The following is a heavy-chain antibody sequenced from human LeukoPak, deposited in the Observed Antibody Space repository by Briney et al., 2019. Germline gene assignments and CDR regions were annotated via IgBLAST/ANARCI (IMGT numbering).Heavy chain of an antibody. D-gene: IGHD6-13*01. CDR2: ISGSGGST. CDR3: AKCDGYSSTWYFLDY. V-gene: IGHV3-23*01. CDR1: GFTFSSYA. J-gene: IGHJ4*02. Sequence: GGSLRLSCAASGFTFSSYAMSWVRQAPGKGLEWVSAISGSGGSTHYAESVKGRFSISRDNSKNVLYLQMSSLRAEDTAVYYCAKCDGYSSTWYFLDYWGQGTLVTVSS.